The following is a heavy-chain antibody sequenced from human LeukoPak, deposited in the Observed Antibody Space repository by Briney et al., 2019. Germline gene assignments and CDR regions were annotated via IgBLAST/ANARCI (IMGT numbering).Heavy chain of an antibody. Sequence: GGSLRLSCAASGFTFSSYAMSWVRQPPGKGLEWVAAISGSGGSTYYPPSVKGRFTISRDNSKNTLYLQMNSLSAEDTAVYYCAKSGSKRYWRGIVGVFDYWGQGTLVTVSS. D-gene: IGHD1-26*01. V-gene: IGHV3-23*01. CDR3: AKSGSKRYWRGIVGVFDY. J-gene: IGHJ4*02. CDR1: GFTFSSYA. CDR2: ISGSGGST.